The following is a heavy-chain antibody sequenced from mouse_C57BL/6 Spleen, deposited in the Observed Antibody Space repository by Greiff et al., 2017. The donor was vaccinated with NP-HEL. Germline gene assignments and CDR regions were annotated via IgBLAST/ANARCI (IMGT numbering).Heavy chain of an antibody. D-gene: IGHD3-2*01. Sequence: VQLQQPGTDLVKPGASVKLSCKASGYTFTSYWMHWVKQRPGQGLEWIGNINPSNGGTNYNEKFKSKATLTVDKSSSTAYMQLSSLTSEDSAVYCCAREGRQLGPFAYWGQGTLVTVSA. CDR2: INPSNGGT. J-gene: IGHJ3*01. CDR1: GYTFTSYW. CDR3: AREGRQLGPFAY. V-gene: IGHV1-53*01.